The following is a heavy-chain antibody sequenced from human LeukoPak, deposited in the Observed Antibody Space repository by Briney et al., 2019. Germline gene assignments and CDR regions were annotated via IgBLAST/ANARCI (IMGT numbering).Heavy chain of an antibody. D-gene: IGHD6-19*01. J-gene: IGHJ4*02. Sequence: SVKVSCKASGGTFSSYAISWVRQAPGQGLEWMGGIIPIFGTANYAQKFQGRVTITADESTSTAYMELSSLRSEDTAVYYCAGIAVAGRIDDYWGQGTLVTVSS. V-gene: IGHV1-69*13. CDR2: IIPIFGTA. CDR1: GGTFSSYA. CDR3: AGIAVAGRIDDY.